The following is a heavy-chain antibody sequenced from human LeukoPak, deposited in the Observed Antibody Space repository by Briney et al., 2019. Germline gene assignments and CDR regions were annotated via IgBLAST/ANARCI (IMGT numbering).Heavy chain of an antibody. V-gene: IGHV1-69*05. CDR2: ITPIFGST. Sequence: GASVTVSCKASGGTFNSNAFHWVRQAPGQGLEWMGGITPIFGSTKYAQKFQGRVTVTTDESTSTAYMELSDLRSDDTAVYYCARGRSGVPAVTYNWFDPWGQGTLVTVSS. CDR3: ARGRSGVPAVTYNWFDP. CDR1: GGTFNSNA. J-gene: IGHJ5*02. D-gene: IGHD6-13*01.